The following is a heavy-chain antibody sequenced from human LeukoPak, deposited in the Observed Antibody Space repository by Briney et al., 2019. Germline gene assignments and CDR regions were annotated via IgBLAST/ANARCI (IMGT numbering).Heavy chain of an antibody. CDR1: GFTFSTYA. Sequence: GGSLRLSCAASGFTFSTYAMSWVRQAPGKGLEWVSAISRSGDRTYYADSEKGRFTISRDNSKNTLYMQMNSLRAEDTAVYYCARGGRTTWHGMDVWGQGTTVTVSS. CDR2: ISRSGDRT. CDR3: ARGGRTTWHGMDV. J-gene: IGHJ6*02. D-gene: IGHD4-17*01. V-gene: IGHV3-23*01.